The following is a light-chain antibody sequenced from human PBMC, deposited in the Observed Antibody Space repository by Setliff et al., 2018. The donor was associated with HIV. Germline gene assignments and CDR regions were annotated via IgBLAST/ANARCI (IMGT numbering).Light chain of an antibody. CDR3: NSFASNSAYTPYV. J-gene: IGLJ1*01. CDR2: DVN. CDR1: SSDVGGYNY. V-gene: IGLV2-14*03. Sequence: QSALTQPASVSGSPGQSITISCTGTSSDVGGYNYVSWYQQHPNKAPKLLIFDVNNRPSGVSTRFSASKSGNTASLTISGLQPEDEADYYCNSFASNSAYTPYVFGTGTKVTVL.